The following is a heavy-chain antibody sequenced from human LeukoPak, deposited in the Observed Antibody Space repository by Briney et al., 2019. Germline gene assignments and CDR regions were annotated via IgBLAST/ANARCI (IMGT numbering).Heavy chain of an antibody. J-gene: IGHJ4*02. CDR2: IYYTGST. V-gene: IGHV4-39*07. CDR3: ATVGDYIWGSYNDY. D-gene: IGHD3-16*01. CDR1: GVSISSXTFS. Sequence: PSXXXSLXCNVSGVSISSXTFSWGWXRXXXXXXXEXXGNIYYTGSTYYNPSLTSRVTISIDTSRNQFSLHLSSVTAADTAVYYCATVGDYIWGSYNDYWGQGTLVTVSS.